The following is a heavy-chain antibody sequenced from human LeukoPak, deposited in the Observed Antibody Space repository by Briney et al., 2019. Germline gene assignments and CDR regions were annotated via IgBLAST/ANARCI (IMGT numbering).Heavy chain of an antibody. V-gene: IGHV4-30-4*01. CDR3: ARGFGAGNYYYGWFDP. CDR1: GASISSGDYH. J-gene: IGHJ5*02. CDR2: IHDSGST. D-gene: IGHD3-10*01. Sequence: SETLSLTCTVSGASISSGDYHWNWIRQPPGKGLEWIGFIHDSGSTYYNPSLKSRVSISRDMSKNQLSLMLSSVTAADTAVYYCARGFGAGNYYYGWFDPWGQGTLVTVSS.